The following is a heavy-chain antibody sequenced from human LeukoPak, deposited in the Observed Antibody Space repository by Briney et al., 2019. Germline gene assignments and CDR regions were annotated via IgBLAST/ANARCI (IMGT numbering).Heavy chain of an antibody. V-gene: IGHV4-39*07. D-gene: IGHD2-15*01. Sequence: PSETLSLTCTVSGGSISSSSYYWGWIRQPPGKGLEWIGSIYYSGSTYYNPSLKSRVTISVDRSKNLFSLKVSSVAAADTAVYYCARVKSAATLYYYYYMDVWGKGTTVTVSS. CDR2: IYYSGST. CDR1: GGSISSSSYY. J-gene: IGHJ6*03. CDR3: ARVKSAATLYYYYYMDV.